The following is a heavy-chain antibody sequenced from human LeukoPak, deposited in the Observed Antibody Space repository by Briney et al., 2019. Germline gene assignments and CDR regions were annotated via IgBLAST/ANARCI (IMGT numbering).Heavy chain of an antibody. V-gene: IGHV3-23*01. CDR3: AKDWKEVGYCSSGSCYSDY. D-gene: IGHD2-15*01. CDR2: ISGTGVKT. CDR1: GFTFNNYA. Sequence: GGSLRLSCAASGFTFNNYAISWVRQAPGKGLEWVSGISGTGVKTVYSDSVKGRFTISGDNSKNTLYLQMNTLRAEDTAVYYCAKDWKEVGYCSSGSCYSDYWGQGTQVTVSS. J-gene: IGHJ4*02.